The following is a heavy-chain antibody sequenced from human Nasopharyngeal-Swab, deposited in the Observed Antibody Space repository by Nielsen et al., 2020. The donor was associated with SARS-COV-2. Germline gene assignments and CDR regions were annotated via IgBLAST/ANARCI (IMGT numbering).Heavy chain of an antibody. D-gene: IGHD1-26*01. Sequence: WVRQAPGQGLEWMGIINPSGGSTSYAQKFQGRVTITADESTSTAYMELSSLRSEDTAVYYCARGVRGGSYLLNFDYWGQGTLVTVSS. V-gene: IGHV1-46*01. CDR2: INPSGGST. J-gene: IGHJ4*02. CDR3: ARGVRGGSYLLNFDY.